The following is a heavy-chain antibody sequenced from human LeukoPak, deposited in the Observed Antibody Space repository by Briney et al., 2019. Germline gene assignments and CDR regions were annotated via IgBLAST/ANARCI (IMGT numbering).Heavy chain of an antibody. V-gene: IGHV4-34*01. J-gene: IGHJ4*02. D-gene: IGHD2-15*01. CDR1: GGSFSGYY. CDR2: INHSGST. CDR3: ARGGTQLGYCSGGSCYSVDY. Sequence: SETLSLTCAVYGGSFSGYYWSWIRQPPGKGLEWIGEINHSGSTNYNPSLKSRVTISVDTSKNQFSLKLSSATAADTAVYYCARGGTQLGYCSGGSCYSVDYWGQGTLVTVSS.